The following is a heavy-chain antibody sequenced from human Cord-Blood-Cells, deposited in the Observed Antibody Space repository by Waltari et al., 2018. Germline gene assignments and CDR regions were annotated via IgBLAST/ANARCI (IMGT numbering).Heavy chain of an antibody. D-gene: IGHD6-13*01. CDR2: IKSETDGGTT. V-gene: IGHV3-15*01. CDR1: GFTFSNAW. Sequence: EVQLVESGGGLVKPGGSLRLSCAASGFTFSNAWMSWVRQAPGKGLEWVGRIKSETDGGTTDYAAPVKGRFTISRDDSKNTLYLQMNSLKTEDTAVYYCTTEVYSSSWYWGQGTLVTVSS. J-gene: IGHJ4*02. CDR3: TTEVYSSSWY.